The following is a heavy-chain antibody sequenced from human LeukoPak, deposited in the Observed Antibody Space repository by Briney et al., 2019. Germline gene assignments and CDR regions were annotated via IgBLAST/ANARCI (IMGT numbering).Heavy chain of an antibody. J-gene: IGHJ6*02. CDR2: ISWSSGSI. CDR1: GFTFDDYA. V-gene: IGHV3-9*01. Sequence: GGSLRLSCAASGFTFDDYAMHWVRQAPGKGLEWVSGISWSSGSIVYADSVKRRFTISRDNAKNSLYLQMNSLRAEDTALYYCAKDTRYYYGMDVWGQGTTVTVSS. CDR3: AKDTRYYYGMDV.